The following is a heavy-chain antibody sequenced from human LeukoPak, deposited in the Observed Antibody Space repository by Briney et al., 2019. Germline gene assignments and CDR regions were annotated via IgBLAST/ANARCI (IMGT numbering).Heavy chain of an antibody. V-gene: IGHV3-53*01. CDR1: GFTVTRNY. Sequence: GGSLRLSCAASGFTVTRNYMTWVRQAPAKGLEWVSVTYSGGRTYYEDSVKGRFTISRDNSKNTLYLQMNSLRAEDTAVYYCARVYYGSGSLHYYYYYMDVWGKGTTVTISS. D-gene: IGHD3-10*01. CDR2: TYSGGRT. CDR3: ARVYYGSGSLHYYYYYMDV. J-gene: IGHJ6*03.